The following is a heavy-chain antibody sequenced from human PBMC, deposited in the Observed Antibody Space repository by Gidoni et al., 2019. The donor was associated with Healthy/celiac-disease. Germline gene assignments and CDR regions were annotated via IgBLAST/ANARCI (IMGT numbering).Heavy chain of an antibody. Sequence: QLQLPESGPGQVKPSETLSLLCTASGGSISSSTYYWGWIRQPPGKGLEWIGSIYNSGSTYYNPSLKSRVTISVHMSKNQFSLKVRSVTAADTAVYYCARHGQPFFVYYFDYWGQGTLVTVSS. CDR2: IYNSGST. CDR1: GGSISSSTYY. J-gene: IGHJ4*02. CDR3: ARHGQPFFVYYFDY. D-gene: IGHD3-3*02. V-gene: IGHV4-39*01.